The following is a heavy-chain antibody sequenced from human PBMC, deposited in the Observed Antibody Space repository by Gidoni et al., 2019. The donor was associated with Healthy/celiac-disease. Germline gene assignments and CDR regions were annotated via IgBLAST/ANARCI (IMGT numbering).Heavy chain of an antibody. CDR2: IIPIFGTA. D-gene: IGHD2-2*01. V-gene: IGHV1-69*06. CDR1: GGTFSSYA. CDR3: ARAEYQLLWPYQHNFDY. Sequence: QVQLVQSGAEVKKPGSSVKVSCKASGGTFSSYAISWVRQAPGQGLEWMGGIIPIFGTANYAQKFQGRVTITADKSTSTAYMELSSLRSEDTAVYYCARAEYQLLWPYQHNFDYWGQGTLVTVSS. J-gene: IGHJ4*02.